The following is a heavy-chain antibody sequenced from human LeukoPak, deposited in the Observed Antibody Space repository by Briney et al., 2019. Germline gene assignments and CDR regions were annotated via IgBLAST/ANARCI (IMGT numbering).Heavy chain of an antibody. D-gene: IGHD6-13*01. CDR3: AREGSGGQLVRGFDY. CDR1: GFTFSSYA. CDR2: IKQDGSEK. V-gene: IGHV3-7*01. J-gene: IGHJ4*02. Sequence: GGSLRLSCAASGFTFSSYAMSWVRQAPGKGLEGVANIKQDGSEKYYVDSVKGRFTISRDNAKNSLYLQMNSLRAEDTAVYYCAREGSGGQLVRGFDYWGQGTLVTVSS.